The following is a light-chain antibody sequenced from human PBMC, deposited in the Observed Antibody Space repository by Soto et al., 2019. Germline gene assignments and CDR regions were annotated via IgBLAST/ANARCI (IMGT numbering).Light chain of an antibody. CDR2: DVS. J-gene: IGLJ1*01. Sequence: QSALTQPASVFGSPGQSITISCTGNRSDVGGYNYVSWYQQHPGKAPKLMIYDVSNRPSGVSNRFSGSKSGNTASLTISGLQAEDEADYYCSSYTSSSTPYVFGTGTKVTVL. CDR1: RSDVGGYNY. CDR3: SSYTSSSTPYV. V-gene: IGLV2-14*01.